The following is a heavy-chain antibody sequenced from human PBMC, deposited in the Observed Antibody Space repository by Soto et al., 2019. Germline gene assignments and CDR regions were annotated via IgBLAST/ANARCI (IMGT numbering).Heavy chain of an antibody. CDR2: IYHSGST. CDR3: ARGQVVAAQH. D-gene: IGHD2-15*01. V-gene: IGHV4-30-2*01. J-gene: IGHJ4*02. Sequence: QLQLQESGSGLVKPSQTLSLTCAVSGGSISSGGYSWSWIRQPPGKGLEWIGYIYHSGSTYYNPPLKRRVTISADRSKTQFSLKLSSVTAADTAVYYCARGQVVAAQHWGQGTLVTVSS. CDR1: GGSISSGGYS.